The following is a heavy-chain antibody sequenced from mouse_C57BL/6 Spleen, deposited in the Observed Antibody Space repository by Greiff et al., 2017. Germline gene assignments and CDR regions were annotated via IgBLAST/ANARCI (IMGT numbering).Heavy chain of an antibody. CDR2: ISSGGSYT. J-gene: IGHJ3*01. D-gene: IGHD2-3*01. V-gene: IGHV5-6*01. Sequence: EVQRVESGGDLVKPGGSLTLSCAASGFTFSSYGMSWVRQTPDKRLEWVATISSGGSYTYYPDSVKGRFTISRDKSKNTLYMQMSRLKSEYKAVYYCARQDGYYLRFAYWGQGTLVTVSA. CDR3: ARQDGYYLRFAY. CDR1: GFTFSSYG.